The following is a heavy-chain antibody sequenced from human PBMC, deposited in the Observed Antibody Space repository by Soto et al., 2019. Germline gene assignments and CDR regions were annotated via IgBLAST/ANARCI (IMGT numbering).Heavy chain of an antibody. J-gene: IGHJ4*02. D-gene: IGHD3-22*01. CDR2: MNPNSGNT. Sequence: ASVKVPCKASGYTFTSYDINWVRQATGQGLEWMGWMNPNSGNTGYAQKFQGRVTMTRNTSISTAYMELSSLRSEDTAVYYCALGDSSGYYLFDYWGQGTLVTVSS. V-gene: IGHV1-8*01. CDR1: GYTFTSYD. CDR3: ALGDSSGYYLFDY.